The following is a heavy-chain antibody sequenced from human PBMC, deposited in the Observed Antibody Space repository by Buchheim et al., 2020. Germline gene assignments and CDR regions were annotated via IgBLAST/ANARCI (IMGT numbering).Heavy chain of an antibody. J-gene: IGHJ4*02. CDR2: INSDGSST. D-gene: IGHD7-27*01. CDR1: GFTFSSYS. CDR3: ALGSAHGFDY. V-gene: IGHV3-74*02. Sequence: EVQLMESGGGLVKPGGSLRLSCAASGFTFSSYSMNWVRQAPGKGLEWVSRINSDGSSTSYADSVKGRFTISRDNAKNALNLQMNSLSAEDTAVYYCALGSAHGFDYWGQGTL.